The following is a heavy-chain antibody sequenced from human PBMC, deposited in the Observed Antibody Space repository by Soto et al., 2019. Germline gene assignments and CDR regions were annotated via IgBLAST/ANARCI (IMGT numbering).Heavy chain of an antibody. J-gene: IGHJ5*01. CDR2: VSANNGFT. D-gene: IGHD6-6*01. CDR1: GYTVSISA. V-gene: IGHV1-18*01. Sequence: ASVKISCTSSGYTVSISAVSLSRQAPGQGLEWIGFVSANNGFTHFAQKFQGRVSVKTDTSTSTVYLDLRSLSSDDTAVYYCARGGAARQLDSWGQGTPVTVSS. CDR3: ARGGAARQLDS.